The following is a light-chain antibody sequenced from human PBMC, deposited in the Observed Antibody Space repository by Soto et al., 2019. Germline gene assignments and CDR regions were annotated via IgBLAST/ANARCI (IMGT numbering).Light chain of an antibody. Sequence: QSVLTQPPSASGTPGQRATISCSGSSSNIGSNTVNWYQQLPGTAPKLLIYSDNQRPSGVPDRFSGSKSGTSASLAISGLQSEDEADYYCAACDDSLNGVVFGGGTKLTVL. CDR1: SSNIGSNT. V-gene: IGLV1-44*01. CDR3: AACDDSLNGVV. J-gene: IGLJ2*01. CDR2: SDN.